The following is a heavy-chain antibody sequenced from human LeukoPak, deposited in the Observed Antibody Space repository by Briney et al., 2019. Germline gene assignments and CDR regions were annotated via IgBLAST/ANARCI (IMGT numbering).Heavy chain of an antibody. CDR2: INHSGST. CDR3: ARGGYSGYADFDY. V-gene: IGHV4-34*01. Sequence: PSETLSLTCAVYGESFSGYYWSWIRQPPGKGLEWIGEINHSGSTNYNPSLKSRVTISVDTSKNQFSLKLSSVTAADTAVYYCARGGYSGYADFDYWGQGTLVTVSS. CDR1: GESFSGYY. D-gene: IGHD5-12*01. J-gene: IGHJ4*02.